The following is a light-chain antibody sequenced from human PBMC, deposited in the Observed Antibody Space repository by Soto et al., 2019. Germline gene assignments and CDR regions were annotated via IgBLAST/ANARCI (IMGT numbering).Light chain of an antibody. J-gene: IGLJ1*01. CDR1: SSNIGAGYD. V-gene: IGLV1-40*01. CDR2: GNS. CDR3: QSYDSSLRRFYV. Sequence: QSVLTQPPSVSGAPGQRVTISCTGSSSNIGAGYDVHWYQQLPGTAPKLLIYGNSNRPSGVPDRFSGSKSGTSASLAITGLQAEDEADYYCQSYDSSLRRFYVFGTGTKLTVL.